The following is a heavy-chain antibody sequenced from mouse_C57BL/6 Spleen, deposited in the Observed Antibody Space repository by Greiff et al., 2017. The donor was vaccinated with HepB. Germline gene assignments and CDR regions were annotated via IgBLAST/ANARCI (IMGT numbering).Heavy chain of an antibody. CDR3: ARRGNYYGSSYDWFAY. CDR2: IDPSDSYT. V-gene: IGHV1-69*01. D-gene: IGHD1-1*01. J-gene: IGHJ3*01. CDR1: GYTFTSYW. Sequence: QVQLQQSGAELVMPGASVKLSCKASGYTFTSYWMHWVKQRPGQGLEWIGEIDPSDSYTNYNQKFKGKSTLTVDKSSSTAYMQLSSLTSEDSAVYDCARRGNYYGSSYDWFAYWGQGTLVTVSA.